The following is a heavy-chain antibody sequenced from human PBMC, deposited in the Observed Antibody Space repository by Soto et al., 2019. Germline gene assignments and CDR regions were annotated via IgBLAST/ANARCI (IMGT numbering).Heavy chain of an antibody. CDR2: VSPNGQAI. CDR1: GFTLSHYC. Sequence: GPLRLPCAPSGFTLSHYCTIWVRHAPGKGLAWPSPVSPNGQAIYYADSVRGRFTISRDISKNTVFLHMDTLRAEDTAVYSWAKDREYPRDYFHYWGQGTLVTVS. CDR3: AKDREYPRDYFHY. J-gene: IGHJ4*02. D-gene: IGHD6-6*01. V-gene: IGHV3-23*01.